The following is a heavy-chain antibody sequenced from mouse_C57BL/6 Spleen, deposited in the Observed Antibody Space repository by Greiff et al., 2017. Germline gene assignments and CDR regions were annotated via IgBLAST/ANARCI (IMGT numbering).Heavy chain of an antibody. CDR2: IYPGSGST. D-gene: IGHD1-1*01. CDR3: ARYGSRRGYAMDY. Sequence: QVQLQQPGAELVKPGASVKMSCKASGYTFTSYWITWVKQRPGQGLEWIGDIYPGSGSTNYNEKFKSKATLTVDTSSSTAYMQLSSLTSEDSAVYYCARYGSRRGYAMDYWGQGTSVTVSS. V-gene: IGHV1-55*01. CDR1: GYTFTSYW. J-gene: IGHJ4*01.